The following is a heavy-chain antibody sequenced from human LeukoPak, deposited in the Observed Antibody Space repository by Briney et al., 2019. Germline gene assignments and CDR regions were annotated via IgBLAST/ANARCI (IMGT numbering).Heavy chain of an antibody. CDR3: ARQLTIPSYYMDV. J-gene: IGHJ6*03. CDR2: IYYSGST. V-gene: IGHV4-59*08. CDR1: GGSISGYY. Sequence: PSETLSLTCTVSGGSISGYYWTWIRQPPGKGLEWIGYIYYSGSTNYNPSLKSRVTISVDTSKNQFSLKLSSVTAADTAVYYCARQLTIPSYYMDVWGKGTTVTVSS. D-gene: IGHD3-3*01.